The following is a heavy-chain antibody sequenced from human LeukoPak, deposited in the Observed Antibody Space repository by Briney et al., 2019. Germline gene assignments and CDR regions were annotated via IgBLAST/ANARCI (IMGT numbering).Heavy chain of an antibody. J-gene: IGHJ4*02. CDR2: IYYSGST. CDR3: ARSVILERGSFDY. Sequence: PSETLSLTCTVSGGSISSSSYYWGWIRQPPGTGLEWIGSIYYSGSTYYNPSLKSRVTISVDTSKNQFSLKLSSVTAADTAVYYCARSVILERGSFDYWGQGTLVTVSS. D-gene: IGHD3-3*01. CDR1: GGSISSSSYY. V-gene: IGHV4-39*01.